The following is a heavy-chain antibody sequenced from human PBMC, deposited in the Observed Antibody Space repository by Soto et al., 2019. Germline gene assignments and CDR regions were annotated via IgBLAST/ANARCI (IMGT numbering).Heavy chain of an antibody. V-gene: IGHV4-39*01. Sequence: QLQLQESGPGLVKPSETLSLTCTVSGGSISSSSYYWGWIRQPPGKGLEWIGSIYYSGSTYYNPSLKSRVTISVDTSKNQFSLKLSSVTAADTAVYYCARRSSHIVVVPAARREYGMDVWGQGTTVTVSS. CDR2: IYYSGST. J-gene: IGHJ6*02. D-gene: IGHD2-2*01. CDR3: ARRSSHIVVVPAARREYGMDV. CDR1: GGSISSSSYY.